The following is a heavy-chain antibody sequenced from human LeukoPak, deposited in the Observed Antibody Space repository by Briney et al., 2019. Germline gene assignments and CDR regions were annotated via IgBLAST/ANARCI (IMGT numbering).Heavy chain of an antibody. CDR1: GGSFINYY. CDR3: AREGTAGTNLNWFDP. CDR2: INHSGST. Sequence: SETLSLTCAVYGGSFINYYWSWIRQPPGKGLEWIGEINHSGSTNFNPSLKSRVTISVDTSKNQFSLKLSSVTAADTAVYYCAREGTAGTNLNWFDPWGQGTLVTVSS. V-gene: IGHV4-34*01. D-gene: IGHD1-1*01. J-gene: IGHJ5*02.